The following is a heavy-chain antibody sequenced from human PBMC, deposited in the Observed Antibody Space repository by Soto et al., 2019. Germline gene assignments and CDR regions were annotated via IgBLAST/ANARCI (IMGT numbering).Heavy chain of an antibody. CDR2: IIPIFGTA. Sequence: GASVKVSCKASGGTFSSYAISWVRQAPGQGLEWMGGIIPIFGTANYAQKFQGRVTITADKSTSTAYMELSSLRSEDTAVYYCARDWTPGSITIFGVATSYGMDVWGQGTTVTVSS. J-gene: IGHJ6*02. CDR3: ARDWTPGSITIFGVATSYGMDV. CDR1: GGTFSSYA. V-gene: IGHV1-69*06. D-gene: IGHD3-3*01.